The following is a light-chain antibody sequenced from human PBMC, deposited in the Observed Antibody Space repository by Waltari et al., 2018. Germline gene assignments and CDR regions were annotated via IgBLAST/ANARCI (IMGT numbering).Light chain of an antibody. CDR1: SFNIGGNY. CDR2: RND. Sequence: QPVLTQPPSVSGTPGQRVTISCSGSSFNIGGNYGYWFQQLPGTAPKLLIYRNDERPSGVPDRISGSKSGTSASLAISGLRSEDEAHYYCAAWDDSLSASLFGGGTKLTVL. J-gene: IGLJ3*02. CDR3: AAWDDSLSASL. V-gene: IGLV1-47*01.